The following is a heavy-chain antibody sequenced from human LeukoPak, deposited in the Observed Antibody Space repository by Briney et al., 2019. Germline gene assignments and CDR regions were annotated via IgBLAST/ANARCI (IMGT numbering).Heavy chain of an antibody. V-gene: IGHV1-46*01. CDR1: GYTFTSYY. Sequence: ASVKVSCKASGYTFTSYYMHWVRQAPGQGLEWMGIINPSGGSTSYAQKFQGRVTMTRDTSTSTVYMELSSLRSEDTAVYYCARATHGITVDDAFDIWGQGTMVTVSS. J-gene: IGHJ3*02. CDR3: ARATHGITVDDAFDI. D-gene: IGHD4-23*01. CDR2: INPSGGST.